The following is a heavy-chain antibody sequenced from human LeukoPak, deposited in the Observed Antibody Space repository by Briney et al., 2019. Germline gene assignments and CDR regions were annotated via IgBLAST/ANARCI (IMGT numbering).Heavy chain of an antibody. Sequence: ASVKVPCKASGYTCTDYYMHWVRQAPGQGLEWMGWINPNSGGTNYAQKFQGRVTLTRDTSITTAYMELSRLRSDDTAVYYCARLSIAVAGTWGQGTLVTVSS. CDR1: GYTCTDYY. J-gene: IGHJ4*02. CDR3: ARLSIAVAGT. CDR2: INPNSGGT. D-gene: IGHD6-19*01. V-gene: IGHV1-2*02.